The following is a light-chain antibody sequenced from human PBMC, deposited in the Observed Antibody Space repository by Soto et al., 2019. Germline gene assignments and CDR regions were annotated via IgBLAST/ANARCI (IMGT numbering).Light chain of an antibody. Sequence: DIVMSQSPLSLPVTPGEPASISCRSSQSLLHRDGYNYLDWYLQKPGQSPQLLIYLGSNRASGVPDRFSVSGSGTDFTLKISRVEAEDVGVYYCMQALQTPITFGQGTRLEIK. CDR3: MQALQTPIT. V-gene: IGKV2-28*01. CDR1: QSLLHRDGYNY. J-gene: IGKJ5*01. CDR2: LGS.